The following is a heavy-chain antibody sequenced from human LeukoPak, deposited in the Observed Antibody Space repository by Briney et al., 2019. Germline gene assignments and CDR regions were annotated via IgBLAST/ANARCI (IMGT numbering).Heavy chain of an antibody. D-gene: IGHD6-19*01. J-gene: IGHJ3*02. CDR2: IYSGGST. Sequence: VIYSGGSTYYAASVKGRFTISRHNSKNTLYLQMNSLRAEDTAVYYCARDGQQWLDHDAFDIWGQGTMVTVSS. V-gene: IGHV3-66*01. CDR3: ARDGQQWLDHDAFDI.